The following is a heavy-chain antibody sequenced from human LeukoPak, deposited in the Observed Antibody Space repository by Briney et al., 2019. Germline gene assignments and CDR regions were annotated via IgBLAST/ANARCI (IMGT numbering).Heavy chain of an antibody. CDR1: GGSISSSSYY. J-gene: IGHJ4*02. V-gene: IGHV4-39*01. CDR2: IYYSGST. CDR3: ARQTYDSSGSPYFDY. Sequence: SGTLSLTCTVSGGSISSSSYYWGWIRQPPGKGLEWIGSIYYSGSTYYNPSFKSRVTISVDTSKNQFSLKLSSVTAADTAVYYCARQTYDSSGSPYFDYWGQGTLVTVSS. D-gene: IGHD3-22*01.